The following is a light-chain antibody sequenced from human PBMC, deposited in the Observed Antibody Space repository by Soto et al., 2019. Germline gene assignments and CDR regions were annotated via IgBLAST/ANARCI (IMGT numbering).Light chain of an antibody. CDR1: QSVSSN. Sequence: EIVMTQSPATLSVSPGERATLSCRASQSVSSNLAWYQQKTGQAPRLLIYGASTRATGIAARFSGSGSGTVFTLTIGSLQSEDFAVYYCQQYNNWPPLTFGGGTKVEIK. CDR2: GAS. J-gene: IGKJ4*01. CDR3: QQYNNWPPLT. V-gene: IGKV3-15*01.